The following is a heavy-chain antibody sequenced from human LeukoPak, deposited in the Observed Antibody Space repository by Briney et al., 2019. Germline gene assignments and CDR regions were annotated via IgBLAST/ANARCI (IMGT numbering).Heavy chain of an antibody. V-gene: IGHV6-1*01. D-gene: IGHD7-27*01. Sequence: SQTLSLTCAISGDGLSVSSDVWNWVRQSPSRGLEWLGRTYYKAKWHNDHSVSVKSRITISPDTSKNQFSLHLSSVTPEGTDLYYCARDADWGYDAYDIWGQGTMVTVSS. CDR1: GDGLSVSSDV. J-gene: IGHJ3*02. CDR3: ARDADWGYDAYDI. CDR2: TYYKAKWHN.